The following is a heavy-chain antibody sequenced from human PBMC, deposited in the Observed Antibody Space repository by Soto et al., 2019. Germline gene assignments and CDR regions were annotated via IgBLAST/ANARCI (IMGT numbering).Heavy chain of an antibody. CDR1: GFSISDCS. V-gene: IGHV3-48*01. CDR2: ISTNNDAI. CDR3: ASVLSSRSSGSYPSY. Sequence: EVQLVESGGGLVQPGGSLRLSCAASGFSISDCSMNWVRRAPGKGLEWISYISTNNDAIYYADSVKGRFTISRDNAKNSLYLQMNSLRAEDTALYYGASVLSSRSSGSYPSYWGQGTLVTVSS. J-gene: IGHJ4*02. D-gene: IGHD3-10*01.